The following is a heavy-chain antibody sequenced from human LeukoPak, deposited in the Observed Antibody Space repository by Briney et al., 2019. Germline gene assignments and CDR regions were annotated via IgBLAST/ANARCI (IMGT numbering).Heavy chain of an antibody. D-gene: IGHD3-22*01. V-gene: IGHV3-30*18. CDR2: ISYDGSNK. J-gene: IGHJ6*02. CDR3: AKDLGYYYDSSMDV. CDR1: GFTFSSYG. Sequence: PGGSLRLSCAASGFTFSSYGMHWVRQAPGKGLEWVAVISYDGSNKYYADSVKGRFTISRDNSKNTLYLQMNSLRAEGTAVYYCAKDLGYYYDSSMDVWGQGTTVTVSS.